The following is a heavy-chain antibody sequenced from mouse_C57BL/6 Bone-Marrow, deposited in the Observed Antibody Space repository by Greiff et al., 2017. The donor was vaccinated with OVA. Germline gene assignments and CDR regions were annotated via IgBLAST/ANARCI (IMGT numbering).Heavy chain of an antibody. CDR3: ARKRYGSTWYFDV. V-gene: IGHV3-8*01. CDR1: GYSITSDY. D-gene: IGHD1-1*01. Sequence: EVQRVESGPGLAKPSQTLSLTCSVTGYSITSDYWNWIRKFPGNKLEYMGYISYSGSTYYNPSLKSRISITRDTSKNQYYRQLNSVTTEYTATYYCARKRYGSTWYFDVWGTGTTVTVAS. CDR2: ISYSGST. J-gene: IGHJ1*03.